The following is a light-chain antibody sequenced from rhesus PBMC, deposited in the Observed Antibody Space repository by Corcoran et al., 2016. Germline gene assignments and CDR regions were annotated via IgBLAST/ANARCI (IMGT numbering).Light chain of an antibody. CDR1: QSLLYSSNNKNY. CDR2: WAS. J-gene: IGKJ4*01. V-gene: IGKV4-1*01. Sequence: DIVMTQSPDSLAVSLGERVTINCKSSQSLLYSSNNKNYLAWYQQKPGQAPKLLIYWASTRESGVPNRFSGSGSGTDFTLPISGLQAEDVAVYYCQQYYSTPLTFGGGTKVEIK. CDR3: QQYYSTPLT.